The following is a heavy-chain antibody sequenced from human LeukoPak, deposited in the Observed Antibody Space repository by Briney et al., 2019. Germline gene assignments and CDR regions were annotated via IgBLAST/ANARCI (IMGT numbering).Heavy chain of an antibody. Sequence: GASVKVSCKASGGTFSSYAISWVRQAPGQGLEWMGWISAYNGNTNYAQKLQGRVTMTTDTSTSTAYMELRSLRSDDTAVYYCARVVAAVKNWFDPWGQGTLVTVSS. D-gene: IGHD6-13*01. J-gene: IGHJ5*02. CDR2: ISAYNGNT. CDR3: ARVVAAVKNWFDP. CDR1: GGTFSSYA. V-gene: IGHV1-18*01.